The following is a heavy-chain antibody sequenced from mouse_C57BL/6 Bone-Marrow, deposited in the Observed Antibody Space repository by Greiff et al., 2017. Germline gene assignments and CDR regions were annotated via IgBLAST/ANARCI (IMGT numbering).Heavy chain of an antibody. V-gene: IGHV1-59*01. D-gene: IGHD3-1*01. CDR2: IDPSDSYT. CDR1: GYTFTSYW. CDR3: ARTESGAAPWYMDD. J-gene: IGHJ1*03. Sequence: VQLQQPGAELVRPGTSVTLSCKASGYTFTSYWMHWVKQRPGQGLEWIGVIDPSDSYTNYNQKFKGKATLTVDTSSSTAYMQLRSLTSEASTVYYCARTESGAAPWYMDDWGTGTTVTVSS.